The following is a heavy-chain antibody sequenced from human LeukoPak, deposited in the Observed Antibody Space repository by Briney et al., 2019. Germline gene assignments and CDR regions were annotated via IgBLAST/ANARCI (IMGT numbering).Heavy chain of an antibody. Sequence: ASVKVSCKASGYTFTGYYMHWVRQAPGQGLEWMGWINPNSGGTNYAQKFQGRVTMTRDTPISTAYMELSRLRSDDTAAYYCARGPDSSGYYYGYWGQGTLVTVSS. J-gene: IGHJ4*02. CDR1: GYTFTGYY. D-gene: IGHD3-22*01. V-gene: IGHV1-2*02. CDR2: INPNSGGT. CDR3: ARGPDSSGYYYGY.